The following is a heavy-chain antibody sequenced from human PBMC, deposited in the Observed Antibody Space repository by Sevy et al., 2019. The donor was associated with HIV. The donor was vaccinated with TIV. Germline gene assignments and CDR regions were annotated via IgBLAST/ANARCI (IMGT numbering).Heavy chain of an antibody. CDR2: IWYDGTIK. CDR3: AKDYSAGITMVRGAYRARGDYFDY. CDR1: GFTFSSYV. Sequence: GGSLRLSCAASGFTFSSYVMHWVRQAPGKGLEWVALIWYDGTIKYYADSVKGRFTISRDNSKDTLFLQMNSLTPEDTAVYYCAKDYSAGITMVRGAYRARGDYFDYWGQGTQVTVSS. D-gene: IGHD3-10*01. V-gene: IGHV3-30*02. J-gene: IGHJ4*02.